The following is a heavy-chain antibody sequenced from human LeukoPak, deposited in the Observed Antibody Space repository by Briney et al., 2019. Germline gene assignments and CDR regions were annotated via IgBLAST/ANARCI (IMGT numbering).Heavy chain of an antibody. Sequence: GESLKISCKGSGYSFTNYWIGWVRQMPGKGLEWMGIIYPGDSDTRYSPSFQGQVTISADKSISTAYLQWSSLKASDTAMYYCARHRGDCSSTSCYTGADYWGQGTLVTVSS. CDR1: GYSFTNYW. CDR2: IYPGDSDT. J-gene: IGHJ4*02. CDR3: ARHRGDCSSTSCYTGADY. D-gene: IGHD2-2*02. V-gene: IGHV5-51*01.